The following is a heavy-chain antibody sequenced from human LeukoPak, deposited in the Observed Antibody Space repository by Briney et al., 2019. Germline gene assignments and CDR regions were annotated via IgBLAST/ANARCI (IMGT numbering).Heavy chain of an antibody. CDR1: GYTFTSYG. Sequence: ASVTVSCKASGYTFTSYGISWVRQAPGQGLEWMGWISAYNGNTNYAQKLQGRVTMTTDTSTSTAYMELRSLRSDDTAVYYCARVTRDFDWLSNAFDYWGQGTLVTVSS. V-gene: IGHV1-18*01. CDR3: ARVTRDFDWLSNAFDY. J-gene: IGHJ4*02. CDR2: ISAYNGNT. D-gene: IGHD3-9*01.